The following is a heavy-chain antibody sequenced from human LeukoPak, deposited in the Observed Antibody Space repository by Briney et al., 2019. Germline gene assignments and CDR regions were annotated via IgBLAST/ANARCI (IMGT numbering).Heavy chain of an antibody. Sequence: GGSLRLSCAASGLTFSSYTMSWVRQAPGKGLEWVSAISGSGGSTYYADSVKGRFTISRDNSKNTLYLQMNSLRAEDTAVYYCAKDLAVAGTYFDYWGQGTLVTVSS. CDR3: AKDLAVAGTYFDY. CDR2: ISGSGGST. CDR1: GLTFSSYT. D-gene: IGHD6-19*01. J-gene: IGHJ4*02. V-gene: IGHV3-23*01.